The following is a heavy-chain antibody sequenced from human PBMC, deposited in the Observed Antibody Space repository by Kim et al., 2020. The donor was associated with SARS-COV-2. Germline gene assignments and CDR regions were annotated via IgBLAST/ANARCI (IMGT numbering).Heavy chain of an antibody. D-gene: IGHD5-18*01. J-gene: IGHJ4*02. V-gene: IGHV3-30*02. CDR3: AKGWTAMVTVTFFDY. Sequence: DSVKGRFTISRDNSKNTLYLQMNSLRAEDTAVYYCAKGWTAMVTVTFFDYWGQGTLVTVSS.